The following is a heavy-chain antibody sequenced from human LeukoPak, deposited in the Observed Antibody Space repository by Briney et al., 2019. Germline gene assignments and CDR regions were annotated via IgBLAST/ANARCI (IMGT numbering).Heavy chain of an antibody. CDR3: ASKIAVAGYYFDY. CDR2: IYSGGST. V-gene: IGHV3-53*01. J-gene: IGHJ4*02. Sequence: GGSPRLSCAASGFTVSSNYMSWVRQAPGKGLEWVSVIYSGGSTYYADSVKGRFTISRDNSKNTLYLQMNSLRAEDTAVYYCASKIAVAGYYFDYWGQGTLVTVSS. CDR1: GFTVSSNY. D-gene: IGHD6-19*01.